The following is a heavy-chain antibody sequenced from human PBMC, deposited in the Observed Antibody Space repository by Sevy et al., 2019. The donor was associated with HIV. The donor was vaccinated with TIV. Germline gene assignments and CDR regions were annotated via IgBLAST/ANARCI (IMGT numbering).Heavy chain of an antibody. CDR3: ASGFLYYFDF. Sequence: SETLSLTCIVSGDSVNSYYWNWIRQSPGKGLEWIGYIYYIGSTNYNPSLKSRVTISLNTSKNQFSLKLTSVSAADTAVYYCASGFLYYFDFWGQGTLVTVSS. CDR1: GDSVNSYY. D-gene: IGHD3-10*01. J-gene: IGHJ4*02. V-gene: IGHV4-59*02. CDR2: IYYIGST.